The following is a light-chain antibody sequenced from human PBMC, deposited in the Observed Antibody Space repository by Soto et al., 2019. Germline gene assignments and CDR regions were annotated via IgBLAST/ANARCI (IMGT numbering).Light chain of an antibody. CDR3: QQYDDWLRLT. V-gene: IGKV3D-15*01. CDR2: GAS. Sequence: EIVMTQSPATLSVSPVERATLYFMSSQSVNIYLAWYQQTPGQAPRLLIFGASYRATGIPARFSGSGSGTEFNLTISSLQSEDFAVYFCQQYDDWLRLTVGGGTKVDI. CDR1: QSVNIY. J-gene: IGKJ4*01.